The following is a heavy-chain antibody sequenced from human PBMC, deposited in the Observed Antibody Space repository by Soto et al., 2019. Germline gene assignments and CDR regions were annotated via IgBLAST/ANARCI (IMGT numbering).Heavy chain of an antibody. Sequence: GGSLRLSCAASEFTFSSYAMSWVRQAPGKGLEWVSTIDSIGAGSDYGDSVKGRFTISRDNSKNTLYLQMNSLRAEDTAVYYCAQAISRERQIDYWGQGTLVTVSS. J-gene: IGHJ4*02. V-gene: IGHV3-23*01. D-gene: IGHD1-26*01. CDR3: AQAISRERQIDY. CDR1: EFTFSSYA. CDR2: IDSIGAGS.